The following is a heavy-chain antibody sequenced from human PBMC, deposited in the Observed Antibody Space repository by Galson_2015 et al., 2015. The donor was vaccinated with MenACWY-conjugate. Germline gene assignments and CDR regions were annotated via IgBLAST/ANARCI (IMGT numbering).Heavy chain of an antibody. D-gene: IGHD6-19*01. J-gene: IGHJ6*02. Sequence: SLRLSCAASGFKFSDAAMHWVRQASGKGLEWVGRIRSKANSYATAYAASVKGRFTISRDDSKNTAFLQMNSLKTEDTAVYYCTKWLEMDVWGQGTTVTVSS. V-gene: IGHV3-73*01. CDR1: GFKFSDAA. CDR3: TKWLEMDV. CDR2: IRSKANSYAT.